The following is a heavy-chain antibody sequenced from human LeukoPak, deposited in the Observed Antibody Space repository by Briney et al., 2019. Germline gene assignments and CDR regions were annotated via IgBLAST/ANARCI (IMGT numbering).Heavy chain of an antibody. CDR2: LYAGGTT. J-gene: IGHJ4*02. CDR1: GFIVSGNF. V-gene: IGHV3-53*01. Sequence: GGSLRLSCAASGFIVSGNFMNWVRQAPGKGLEWVSILYAGGTTSYTDSVKGRFTISRGSSKNTLYLQMNSLRAEDTAVYYCAKDHYYDSGSSVDHFDYWGQGTLVTVSS. D-gene: IGHD3-10*01. CDR3: AKDHYYDSGSSVDHFDY.